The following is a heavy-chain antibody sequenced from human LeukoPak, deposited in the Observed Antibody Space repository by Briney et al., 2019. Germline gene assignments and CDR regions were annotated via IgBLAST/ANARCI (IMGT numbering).Heavy chain of an antibody. CDR2: IYASGST. D-gene: IGHD2-21*01. CDR3: AREPADPGHLVVLAVVGCMDV. CDR1: GASISSGSDY. J-gene: IGHJ6*03. Sequence: SETLSLTCTVSGASISSGSDYWSSIRQPAGKGLEGIGRIYASGSTNYNPSLKSRVAISIDTSKNQFSLKLSSVTAADTAVYYCAREPADPGHLVVLAVVGCMDVWGNGTTVTVSS. V-gene: IGHV4-61*02.